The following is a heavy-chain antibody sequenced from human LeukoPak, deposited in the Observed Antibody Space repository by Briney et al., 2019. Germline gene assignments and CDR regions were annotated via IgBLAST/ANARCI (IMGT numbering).Heavy chain of an antibody. Sequence: SETLSLTCTVSGGSISSYYWSWIRQPPGKGLEWIGYIYYSGSTNYNPSLKSRVTISVDTSKNQFSLKLSSVTAADTAVYYCAVGSGSSMGNWFDPWGQGTLVTVSS. J-gene: IGHJ5*02. CDR1: GGSISSYY. CDR3: AVGSGSSMGNWFDP. CDR2: IYYSGST. V-gene: IGHV4-59*12. D-gene: IGHD3-10*01.